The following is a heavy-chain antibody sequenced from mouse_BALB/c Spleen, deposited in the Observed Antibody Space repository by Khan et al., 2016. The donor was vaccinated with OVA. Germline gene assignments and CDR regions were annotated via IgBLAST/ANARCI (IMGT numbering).Heavy chain of an antibody. Sequence: QVQLKQSGPGLVAPSQSLSITCTVSGFSLTDYAVSWIRQPPGKGLEWMGVIWAGGSKSYYSVLRSRLSISQDNSKRQVFLKVNMQQADDTAMYYCAKDPPYYGLDYWGQGTSVTVSS. CDR1: GFSLTDYA. CDR2: IWAGGSK. J-gene: IGHJ4*01. V-gene: IGHV2-6-5*01. CDR3: AKDPPYYGLDY.